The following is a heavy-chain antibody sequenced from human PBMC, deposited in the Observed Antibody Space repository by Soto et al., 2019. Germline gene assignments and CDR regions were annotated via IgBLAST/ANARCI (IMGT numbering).Heavy chain of an antibody. CDR2: ISTDNGNT. Sequence: QVQLVQSGAEVKKPGASVKVSCKASGYIFTSYGISWVRQAPGQGLEWMGWISTDNGNTNYVQKLQGRATMTTDTSTITAYRDLGSLGFDAPAVYYGGRAPMVREFFKARPPDYGGQGTLSPSPQ. V-gene: IGHV1-18*01. J-gene: IGHJ4*02. D-gene: IGHD3-10*01. CDR3: GRAPMVREFFKARPPDY. CDR1: GYIFTSYG.